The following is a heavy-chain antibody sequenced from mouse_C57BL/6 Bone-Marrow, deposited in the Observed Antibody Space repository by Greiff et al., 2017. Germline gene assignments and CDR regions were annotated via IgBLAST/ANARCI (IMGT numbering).Heavy chain of an antibody. D-gene: IGHD1-1*01. V-gene: IGHV5-9-1*02. Sequence: EVKLVESGEGLVKPGGSLKLSCAASGFTFSSYAMSWVRQTPEKRLEWVAYISCGGDYIYYADTVKGRFIISRDHARNTLYLQMSRMKSENTAMYYCTRDPAVVGMDYWGQGTSVTVAS. CDR3: TRDPAVVGMDY. CDR2: ISCGGDYI. J-gene: IGHJ4*01. CDR1: GFTFSSYA.